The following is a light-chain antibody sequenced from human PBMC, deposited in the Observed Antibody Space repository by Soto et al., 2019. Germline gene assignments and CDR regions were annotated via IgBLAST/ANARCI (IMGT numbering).Light chain of an antibody. J-gene: IGKJ4*01. CDR1: QSVTNNY. Sequence: EIVLTQSPGTLSLSPGERATLSCRASQSVTNNYLAWYQQKPGQAPRLLIYAASTRATGIPERFSGSGSGTDFTLTISRVEPEDFAVYYCQQYARSITFGGGTRVDFK. V-gene: IGKV3-20*01. CDR3: QQYARSIT. CDR2: AAS.